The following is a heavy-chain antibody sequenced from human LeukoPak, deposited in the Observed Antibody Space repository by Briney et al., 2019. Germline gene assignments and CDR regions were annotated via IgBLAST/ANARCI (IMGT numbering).Heavy chain of an antibody. CDR2: IYYSGST. Sequence: SETLSLTCAVYGGSFSGYYWSWIRQPPGKGLEWIGYIYYSGSTNYNPSLKSRITISVDTSKNQFSLKLSSVTAADTAVYYCARGAAAGSYWYFDLWGRGTLVTVSS. CDR3: ARGAAAGSYWYFDL. J-gene: IGHJ2*01. D-gene: IGHD6-13*01. CDR1: GGSFSGYY. V-gene: IGHV4-59*01.